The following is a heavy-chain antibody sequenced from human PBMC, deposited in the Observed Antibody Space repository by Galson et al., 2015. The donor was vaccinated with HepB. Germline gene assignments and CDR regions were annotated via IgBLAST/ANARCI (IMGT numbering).Heavy chain of an antibody. CDR2: IIPIFGTA. J-gene: IGHJ5*02. D-gene: IGHD6-13*01. CDR1: GGTFSSYA. CDR3: ARVESQLVAAAGRGWFDP. Sequence: SVKVSCKASGGTFSSYAISWVRQAPGQGLEWMGGIIPIFGTANYAQKFQGRVTITADESTSTAYMVLSSLRSEDTAVYYCARVESQLVAAAGRGWFDPWGQGTLVTVSS. V-gene: IGHV1-69*13.